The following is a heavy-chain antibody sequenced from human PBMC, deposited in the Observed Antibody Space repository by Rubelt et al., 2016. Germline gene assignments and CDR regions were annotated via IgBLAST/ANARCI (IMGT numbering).Heavy chain of an antibody. J-gene: IGHJ5*02. CDR2: INPSGGST. Sequence: QVQLVQSGAEVKKPGASVKVSCKASGYTFTSYYMHWVRQAPGQGLEWMGIINPSGGSTSYAQKFQVRGTMTRDTSTSTVYMELSSLRSEDTAVYYCARSPRYDFEDNWFDPWGQGTLATVSS. CDR3: ARSPRYDFEDNWFDP. D-gene: IGHD3-3*01. CDR1: GYTFTSYY. V-gene: IGHV1-46*01.